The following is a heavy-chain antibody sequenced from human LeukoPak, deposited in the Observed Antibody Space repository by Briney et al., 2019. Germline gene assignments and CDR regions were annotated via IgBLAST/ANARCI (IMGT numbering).Heavy chain of an antibody. D-gene: IGHD3-9*01. J-gene: IGHJ4*02. V-gene: IGHV3-30*03. CDR1: GFAFSSYG. CDR3: ARDGAVGYFDWLPQFDC. CDR2: ISSDGSNK. Sequence: GGSLRLSCVASGFAFSSYGLHWVRQAPGKGLEWVAVISSDGSNKYYADSVKGRFTISRDNSKNTLYLQMNSLRAEDTAVYYCARDGAVGYFDWLPQFDCWGQGTLVTVSS.